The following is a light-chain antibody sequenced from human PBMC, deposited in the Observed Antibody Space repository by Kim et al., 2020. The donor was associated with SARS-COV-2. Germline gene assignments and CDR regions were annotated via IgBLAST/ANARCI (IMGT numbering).Light chain of an antibody. CDR2: QDM. CDR1: KLGDKS. J-gene: IGLJ2*01. CDR3: QAWDSTTVV. V-gene: IGLV3-1*01. Sequence: SYELTQPPSVSVSPGQTASITCSGDKLGDKSACWYQQKPGQSPVLVIFQDMKRPSGIPERFSGSNSGNTATLTISGTQAMDEADYYCQAWDSTTVVFGGGTQLTVL.